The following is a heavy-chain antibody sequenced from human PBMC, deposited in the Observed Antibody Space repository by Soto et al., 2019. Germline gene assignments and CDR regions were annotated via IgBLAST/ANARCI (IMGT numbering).Heavy chain of an antibody. J-gene: IGHJ6*02. CDR1: GFDASVNY. V-gene: IGHV3-66*01. Sequence: GGSLRLSCAASGFDASVNYMTWVRQAPVKGLEWVSAINSGGNTFYADSVKGRFTISRDNSKNTLYLQMDSLRVEDTAMYYCVRENYYYGMDVWGQGTAVTVSS. CDR2: INSGGNT. CDR3: VRENYYYGMDV.